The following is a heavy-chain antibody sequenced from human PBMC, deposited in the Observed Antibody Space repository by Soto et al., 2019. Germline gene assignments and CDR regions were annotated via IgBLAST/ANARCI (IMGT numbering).Heavy chain of an antibody. D-gene: IGHD1-7*01. CDR3: ARHGITGTRGWFDP. V-gene: IGHV4-59*08. CDR1: GGSISSYY. J-gene: IGHJ5*02. Sequence: SETLSLTCTVSGGSISSYYWSWIRQPPGKGLEWIGYIYYSGSTNYNPSLKSRVTISVDTSKNQFSLKLSPVTAADTAVYYCARHGITGTRGWFDPWGQGTLVTVSS. CDR2: IYYSGST.